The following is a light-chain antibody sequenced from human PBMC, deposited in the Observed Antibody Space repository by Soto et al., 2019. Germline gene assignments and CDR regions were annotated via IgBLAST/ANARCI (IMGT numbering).Light chain of an antibody. Sequence: GDSVTITCRASQSVNNRLAWYQQSPGKAPHVVIYDVFRSPSGVPSRFTGGGSGTEFTLTISNIQAEDFGSYFCHHYNGLPNTFGPGTKLEI. V-gene: IGKV1-5*01. J-gene: IGKJ2*01. CDR2: DVF. CDR3: HHYNGLPNT. CDR1: QSVNNR.